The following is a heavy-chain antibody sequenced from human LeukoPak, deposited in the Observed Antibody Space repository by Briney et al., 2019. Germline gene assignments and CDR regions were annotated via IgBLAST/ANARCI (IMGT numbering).Heavy chain of an antibody. CDR3: ARAWGSITICGVVPTYYYYYGMDV. V-gene: IGHV1-18*01. J-gene: IGHJ6*02. Sequence: ASVKVSCKASGYTFTSYGISWVRQAPGQGLEWMGWISAYNGNTNYAQTLQGRVTMTTDTSTSTAYMELRSLRSDDTAVYYCARAWGSITICGVVPTYYYYYGMDVWGQGTTVTVSS. CDR2: ISAYNGNT. D-gene: IGHD3-3*01. CDR1: GYTFTSYG.